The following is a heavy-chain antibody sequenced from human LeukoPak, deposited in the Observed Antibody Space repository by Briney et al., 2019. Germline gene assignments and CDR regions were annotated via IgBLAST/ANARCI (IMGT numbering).Heavy chain of an antibody. Sequence: ASVKVSCKASGYTFTSYDINWVRQATGQGLEWMGWMNPNSGNTGYAQKFQGRVTMTRNTSISTAYMELSSLRSEDTAVYYCARERSYGDYGGWVPTAHYYYYGMDVWGQGTTVTVSS. V-gene: IGHV1-8*01. CDR2: MNPNSGNT. CDR3: ARERSYGDYGGWVPTAHYYYYGMDV. D-gene: IGHD4-17*01. CDR1: GYTFTSYD. J-gene: IGHJ6*02.